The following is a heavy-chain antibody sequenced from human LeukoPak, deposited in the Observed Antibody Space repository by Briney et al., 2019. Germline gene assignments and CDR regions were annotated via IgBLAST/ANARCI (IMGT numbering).Heavy chain of an antibody. J-gene: IGHJ5*02. V-gene: IGHV4-34*01. D-gene: IGHD2-15*01. CDR1: GGSFSGYY. CDR2: INHSGST. Sequence: SETLSLTCAVYGGSFSGYYWSWIRQPPGKGLEWIGEINHSGSTNYNPSLKSRVTISVDTSKNQFSLKLSSVTAADTAVYYCARERLQGDWFDPWGQGTLVTVSS. CDR3: ARERLQGDWFDP.